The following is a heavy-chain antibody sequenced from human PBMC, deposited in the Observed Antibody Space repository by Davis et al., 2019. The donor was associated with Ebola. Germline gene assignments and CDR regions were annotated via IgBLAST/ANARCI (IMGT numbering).Heavy chain of an antibody. D-gene: IGHD2-2*02. Sequence: PGGSLRLSCAASGFTFSSYAMSWVRQAPGKGLEWVSAISGSGGSTYYADSVKGRFTISRDNSKNTLYLQMNSLRAEDTAVYYCAKDTLGYCSSTSCYTGFDYWGKGTLVTVSS. CDR1: GFTFSSYA. J-gene: IGHJ4*02. CDR2: ISGSGGST. CDR3: AKDTLGYCSSTSCYTGFDY. V-gene: IGHV3-23*01.